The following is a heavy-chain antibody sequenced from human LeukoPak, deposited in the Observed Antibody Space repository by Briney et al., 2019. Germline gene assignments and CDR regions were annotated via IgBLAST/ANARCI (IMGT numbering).Heavy chain of an antibody. CDR2: ISWDGADT. Sequence: GRSLRLSCAASGFTFGDYTMHWVRQTPGKGLEWVSLISWDGADTYYADSVKGRFTISRDNSKNSLYLQMNSLRTDDTALYYCAKDSANTYLPDYWGQGTLVTVSS. J-gene: IGHJ4*02. CDR1: GFTFGDYT. CDR3: AKDSANTYLPDY. V-gene: IGHV3-43*01. D-gene: IGHD2-2*02.